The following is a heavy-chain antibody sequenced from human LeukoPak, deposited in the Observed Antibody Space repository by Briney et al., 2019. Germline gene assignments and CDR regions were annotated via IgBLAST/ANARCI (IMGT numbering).Heavy chain of an antibody. CDR3: ARDLAYDYLWGTYRSKGIFDY. Sequence: ASVKVSCKASGYTFTSYYMHWVRQAPGQGLEWMGIINPSGGSTSYAQKFQGRVTMTRDTSTSTVYMELSSLRSEDTAVYYCARDLAYDYLWGTYRSKGIFDYWGQGTLVTVSS. J-gene: IGHJ4*02. CDR1: GYTFTSYY. CDR2: INPSGGST. V-gene: IGHV1-46*01. D-gene: IGHD3-16*02.